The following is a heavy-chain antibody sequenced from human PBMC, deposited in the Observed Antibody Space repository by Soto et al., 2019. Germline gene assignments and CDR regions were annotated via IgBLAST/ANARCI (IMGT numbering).Heavy chain of an antibody. J-gene: IGHJ4*02. CDR3: ARSYGSGNYFDS. V-gene: IGHV4-59*01. Sequence: QVQLQESGPGLVKPSETLSLTCTVSGGSISSNYWNWIRQPPGKGLEWIGYISYSGSTNYSPSLTSRVSISLDTSKTHFSLKLNSVTAADTAVYYCARSYGSGNYFDSWGQGTLVTVSS. D-gene: IGHD3-10*01. CDR2: ISYSGST. CDR1: GGSISSNY.